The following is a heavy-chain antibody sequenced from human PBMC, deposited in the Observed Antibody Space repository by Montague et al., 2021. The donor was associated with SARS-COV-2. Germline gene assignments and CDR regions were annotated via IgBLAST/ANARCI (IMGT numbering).Heavy chain of an antibody. CDR2: IYYSGST. CDR1: GGSISSYY. V-gene: IGHV4-59*08. D-gene: IGHD3-3*01. Sequence: SETLSLTCTVSGGSISSYYWSWIRQPPGKGLEWIGYIYYSGSTNXNPFLKSRVTISVDTSKNQFSLKLSSVTAADTAGYYCARQRRYQLPITIFGVVMADAFDIWGQGTMVTVSS. J-gene: IGHJ3*02. CDR3: ARQRRYQLPITIFGVVMADAFDI.